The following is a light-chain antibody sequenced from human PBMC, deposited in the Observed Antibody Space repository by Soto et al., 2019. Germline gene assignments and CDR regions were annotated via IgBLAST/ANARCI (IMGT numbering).Light chain of an antibody. CDR1: QSVSSY. CDR3: QQRSNWPPDT. V-gene: IGKV3-11*01. Sequence: EIVLTQSPATLSLSPGERATLSCRASQSVSSYSAWYQQKPGQAPRLLIYDASNRATGIPARFSGSGSGTDFTLTISSLEPEDFAVYYCQQRSNWPPDTFGGGTKVDIK. J-gene: IGKJ4*01. CDR2: DAS.